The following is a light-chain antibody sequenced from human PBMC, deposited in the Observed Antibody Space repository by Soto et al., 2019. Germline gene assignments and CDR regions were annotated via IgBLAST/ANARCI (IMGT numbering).Light chain of an antibody. CDR3: QKYGSSPPIT. V-gene: IGKV3-20*01. CDR1: QSVSSSY. Sequence: EIVLTQSPGTLSLSPGERATLYCRASQSVSSSYLAWYQQKTGQAPRLLIYGASSRATGIPDRFIGSGSGTDFTLTISRLEPEDFAVYYCQKYGSSPPITFGQGTRLEIK. CDR2: GAS. J-gene: IGKJ5*01.